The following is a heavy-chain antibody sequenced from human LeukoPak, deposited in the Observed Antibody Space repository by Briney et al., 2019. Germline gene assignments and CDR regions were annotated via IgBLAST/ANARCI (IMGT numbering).Heavy chain of an antibody. CDR1: GYTFTSYG. J-gene: IGHJ6*02. D-gene: IGHD3-10*01. V-gene: IGHV1-18*01. CDR2: ISAYNGNT. Sequence: ASVKVSCKASGYTFTSYGISWVRQAPGQGLEWMGWISAYNGNTNYAQELQGRVTMTTDTSTSTAYMELRSLRSDDTAVYYCARDGWYYGSGSYYNFHYYYGMDVWGQGTTVTVSS. CDR3: ARDGWYYGSGSYYNFHYYYGMDV.